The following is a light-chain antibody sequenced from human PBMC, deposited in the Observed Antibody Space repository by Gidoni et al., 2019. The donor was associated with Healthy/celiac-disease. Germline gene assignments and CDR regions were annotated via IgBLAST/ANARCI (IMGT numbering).Light chain of an antibody. CDR1: QSVRSY. CDR2: AS. Sequence: EIVLTQSPATLSLSPGERATLSCRASQSVRSYLTWYQQKPGQAPRLLIYASTRATGIPARFSGSGSGTDFTLTISSLEPEDFAVYYCQQRSNWPLTFGPGTKVDIK. V-gene: IGKV3-11*01. CDR3: QQRSNWPLT. J-gene: IGKJ3*01.